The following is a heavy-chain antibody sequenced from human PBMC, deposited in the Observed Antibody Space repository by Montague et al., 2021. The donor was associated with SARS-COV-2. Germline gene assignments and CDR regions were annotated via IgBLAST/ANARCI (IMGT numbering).Heavy chain of an antibody. CDR3: AKDGWMTTMTTFDY. D-gene: IGHD4-17*01. CDR1: GFTFNSYN. J-gene: IGHJ4*02. CDR2: ISTSTYI. Sequence: SLRLSCAASGFTFNSYNMNWVRQAPGKGLEWVSHISTSTYIDYADSVKGRFTISRDNAKSSLYLQMHSLRVEDMAVYYCAKDGWMTTMTTFDYWGQGTLVTVSS. V-gene: IGHV3-21*01.